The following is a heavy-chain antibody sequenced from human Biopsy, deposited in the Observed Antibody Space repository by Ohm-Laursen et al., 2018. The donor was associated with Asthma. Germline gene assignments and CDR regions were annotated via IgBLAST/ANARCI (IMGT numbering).Heavy chain of an antibody. CDR1: GFTFGDYC. CDR3: ARTFHFWSPYHAEHYQL. V-gene: IGHV3-7*01. Sequence: SLRLSCAASGFTFGDYCVSWVRQVPGQGLEWVANIKHDGSEKNHVDSLKGRFTISRDNAKNLLFLQMNSLRAEDTAVYYCARTFHFWSPYHAEHYQLWGQGTLVTVPS. CDR2: IKHDGSEK. D-gene: IGHD3-3*01. J-gene: IGHJ1*01.